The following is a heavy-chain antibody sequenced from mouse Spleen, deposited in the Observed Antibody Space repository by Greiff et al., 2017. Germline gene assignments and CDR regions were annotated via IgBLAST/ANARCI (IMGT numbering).Heavy chain of an antibody. CDR1: GYTFTSYW. CDR3: ARCEDGNYEAWFAY. CDR2: IDPNSGGT. Sequence: QVQLQQPGAELVKPGASVKLSCKAYGYTFTSYWMHWVKQRPGRGLEWIGRIDPNSGGTKYNEKFKSKATLTVDKPSSTAYMQLSSLTSEDSAVYYCARCEDGNYEAWFAYWGQGTLVTVSA. D-gene: IGHD2-1*01. V-gene: IGHV1-72*01. J-gene: IGHJ3*01.